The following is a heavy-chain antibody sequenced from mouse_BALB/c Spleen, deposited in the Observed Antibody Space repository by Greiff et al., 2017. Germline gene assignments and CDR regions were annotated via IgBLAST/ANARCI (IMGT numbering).Heavy chain of an antibody. CDR1: GYAFTSYN. Sequence: ESGPELVKPGASVKVSCKASGYAFTSYNMYWVKQSHGKSLEWIGYIDPYNGGTSYNQKFKGKATLTVDKSSSTAYMHLNSLTSEDSAVYYCARSKDYYGSSSFAYWGQGTLVTVSA. V-gene: IGHV1S135*01. CDR2: IDPYNGGT. CDR3: ARSKDYYGSSSFAY. J-gene: IGHJ3*01. D-gene: IGHD1-1*01.